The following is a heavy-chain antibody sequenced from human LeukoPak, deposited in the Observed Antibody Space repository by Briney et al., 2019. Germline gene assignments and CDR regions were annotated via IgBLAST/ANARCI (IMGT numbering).Heavy chain of an antibody. CDR2: IYYSGST. D-gene: IGHD4-17*01. J-gene: IGHJ6*02. Sequence: SETLSLTCTVSGGSISSYYWSWIRQPPGEGLEWIGYIYYSGSTNYNPSLKSRVTISVDTSKNQFSLKLSSVTAADTAVYYCARDNYGDPRRTYYYGMDVWGQGTTVTVSS. V-gene: IGHV4-59*01. CDR3: ARDNYGDPRRTYYYGMDV. CDR1: GGSISSYY.